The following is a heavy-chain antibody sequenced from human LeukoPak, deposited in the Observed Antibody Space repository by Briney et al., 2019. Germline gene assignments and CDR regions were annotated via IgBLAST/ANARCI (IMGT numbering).Heavy chain of an antibody. CDR3: ARDQVTMVRGVIILYYFDY. D-gene: IGHD3-10*01. Sequence: ASVKVSCKASGYTFTSYAMHWVRQAPGQRLEWMGWINAGNGNTKYSQKFQGRVTITRDTSASIAYMELSSLRSEDTAVYYCARDQVTMVRGVIILYYFDYWGQGTLVTVSS. V-gene: IGHV1-3*01. CDR2: INAGNGNT. CDR1: GYTFTSYA. J-gene: IGHJ4*02.